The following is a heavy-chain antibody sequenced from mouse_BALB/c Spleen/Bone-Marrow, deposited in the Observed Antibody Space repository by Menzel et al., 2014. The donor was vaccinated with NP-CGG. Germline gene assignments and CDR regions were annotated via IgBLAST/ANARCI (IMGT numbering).Heavy chain of an antibody. CDR1: GYTFTSYW. CDR3: ARLGDYDAFAY. V-gene: IGHV1-7*01. D-gene: IGHD2-4*01. CDR2: INPSTGYT. Sequence: LVESWAELAKPGASVKMSCKASGYTFTSYWTHWVKQRPGQGLEWIGYINPSTGYTEYNQKFKDKATLTADKSSSTAYMQLSSLTSEDSAVYYCARLGDYDAFAYWGQGTLVTVSA. J-gene: IGHJ3*01.